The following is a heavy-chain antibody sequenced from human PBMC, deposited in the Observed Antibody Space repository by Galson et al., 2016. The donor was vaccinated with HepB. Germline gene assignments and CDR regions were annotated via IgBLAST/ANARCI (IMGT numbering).Heavy chain of an antibody. D-gene: IGHD2-15*01. CDR3: VRVAGCRDGRCSLWLD. V-gene: IGHV3-74*03. Sequence: SLRLSCAASGFAFNNYWIHWVRQAPGKGLEWVPRVDTDGGSIKYADSVKGRFTISRDNAKNPVNLEMKGLKAEDAALYYCVRVAGCRDGRCSLWLDWAQGALVTVSS. CDR2: VDTDGGSI. J-gene: IGHJ4*02. CDR1: GFAFNNYW.